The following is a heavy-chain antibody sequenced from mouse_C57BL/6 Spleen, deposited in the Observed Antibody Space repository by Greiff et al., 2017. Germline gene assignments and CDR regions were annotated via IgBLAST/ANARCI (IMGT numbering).Heavy chain of an antibody. CDR3: ARSDYYGSYWYFDV. Sequence: QVQLQQPGTELVKPGASVKLSCKASGYTFTSYWMHWVKQRPGQGLEWIGNINPSNGGTTYNEKFKRKATLTVDKSSSTAYMQLSSLTSEDSAVYYCARSDYYGSYWYFDVWGTGTTGTVSS. CDR2: INPSNGGT. D-gene: IGHD1-1*01. V-gene: IGHV1-53*01. CDR1: GYTFTSYW. J-gene: IGHJ1*03.